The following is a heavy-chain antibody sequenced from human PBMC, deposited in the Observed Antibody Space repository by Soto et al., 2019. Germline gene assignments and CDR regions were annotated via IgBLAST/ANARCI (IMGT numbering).Heavy chain of an antibody. CDR3: ARHRSGNFDY. J-gene: IGHJ4*02. CDR2: INPSGGST. D-gene: IGHD3-10*01. V-gene: IGHV1-46*03. Sequence: APVKVSCKASGYTFTSYYMHWVRQAPGQGLEWMGIINPSGGSTSCAQKFQGRVTMTRDTSTSTVYMELSSLRSEDTAVYYCARHRSGNFDYWGQGTLVTVSS. CDR1: GYTFTSYY.